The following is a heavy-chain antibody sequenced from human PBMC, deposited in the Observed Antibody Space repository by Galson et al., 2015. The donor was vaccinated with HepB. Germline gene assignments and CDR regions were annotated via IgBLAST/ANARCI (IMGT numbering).Heavy chain of an antibody. CDR2: ISAYNGNT. Sequence: SVKVSCKASGYTFTSYGISWARQAPGQGLEWMGWISAYNGNTNYAQKLQGRVTMTTDTSTSTAYMELRSLRSDDTAVYYCARVTDEWPQYYFDYWGQGTLVTVSS. CDR1: GYTFTSYG. J-gene: IGHJ4*02. V-gene: IGHV1-18*01. CDR3: ARVTDEWPQYYFDY. D-gene: IGHD3-3*01.